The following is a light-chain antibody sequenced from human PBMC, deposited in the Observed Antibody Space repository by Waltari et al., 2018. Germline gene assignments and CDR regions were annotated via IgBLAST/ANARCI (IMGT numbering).Light chain of an antibody. CDR2: GSS. V-gene: IGKV3-15*01. CDR3: QQYNNWPPT. Sequence: EIVMTQSPATLPVPPGGRATVPCRASQSISSNLAWYQQKPGLAPRLLIYGSSTRATGIPARFSGSGSGTEFTLTISSLQSEDFAVYSCQQYNNWPPTFGGGTKVEIK. J-gene: IGKJ4*01. CDR1: QSISSN.